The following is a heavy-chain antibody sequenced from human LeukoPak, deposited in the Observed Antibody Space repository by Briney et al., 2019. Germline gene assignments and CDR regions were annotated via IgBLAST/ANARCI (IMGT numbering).Heavy chain of an antibody. CDR3: ARGLFSLRYYDY. CDR1: GGSFSGYY. J-gene: IGHJ4*02. V-gene: IGHV4-34*01. D-gene: IGHD3-9*01. Sequence: SETLSLTCAAYGGSFSGYYWSWISQPPGKGLEWIGEINHRGSTNYNPSLKSRVTISVVTSKNQFSLKVSSVTAADTAVYYCARGLFSLRYYDYWGQGTLVTVS. CDR2: INHRGST.